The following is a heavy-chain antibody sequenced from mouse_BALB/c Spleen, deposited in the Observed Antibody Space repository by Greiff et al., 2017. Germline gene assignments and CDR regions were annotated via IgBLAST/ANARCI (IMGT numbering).Heavy chain of an antibody. J-gene: IGHJ1*01. D-gene: IGHD1-1*01. CDR2: ISYSGST. CDR3: ARWDGSSYWYFDV. Sequence: DVKLVESGPGLVKPSQSLSLTCTVTGYSITSDYAWNWIRQFPGNKLEWMGYISYSGSTSYNPSLKSRISITRDTSKNQFFLQLNSVTTEDTATYYCARWDGSSYWYFDVWGAGTTVTVSS. CDR1: GYSITSDYA. V-gene: IGHV3-2*02.